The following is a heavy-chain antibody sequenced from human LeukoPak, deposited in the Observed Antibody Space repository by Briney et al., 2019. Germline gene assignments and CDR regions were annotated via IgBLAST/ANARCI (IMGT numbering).Heavy chain of an antibody. J-gene: IGHJ4*02. CDR1: GYSISSGYY. Sequence: SETLSLTCTVSGYSISSGYYWGWIRQPPGKGLEWIGSIYHSGSTYYNPSLKSRVTISVDTSKNQFSLKLSSVTAADTAVYYCASDIVVADGFFHSWGQGTPVTVSS. V-gene: IGHV4-38-2*02. D-gene: IGHD3-22*01. CDR2: IYHSGST. CDR3: ASDIVVADGFFHS.